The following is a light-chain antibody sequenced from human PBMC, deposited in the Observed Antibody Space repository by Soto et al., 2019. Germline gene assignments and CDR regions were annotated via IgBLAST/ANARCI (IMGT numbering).Light chain of an antibody. V-gene: IGLV1-51*01. Sequence: QSVLTQPPSVSAAPGQRVTISCSGNSSNVGDNFVSWYQQPPEAAPKLLIYDNHKRPSGIPDRFSGSKSGTSATLGITGLQTGDEADYYCATWDGSLSVVVFGGGTKLPVL. CDR1: SSNVGDNF. CDR3: ATWDGSLSVVV. CDR2: DNH. J-gene: IGLJ3*02.